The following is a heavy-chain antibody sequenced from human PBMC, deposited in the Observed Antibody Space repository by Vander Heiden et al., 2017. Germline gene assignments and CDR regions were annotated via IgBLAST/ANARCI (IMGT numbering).Heavy chain of an antibody. CDR3: AKIPAVGRYGMDV. Sequence: EVQRLLFGGGLVQLGGSLRLSCAAAGLTFSSYAMSWVRQAPGKGLEWVSAISGSGGSTYYADAVKGRFTISRDNSKNTLYLQMNSLRAEDTAVYYCAKIPAVGRYGMDVWGQGTTVTVSS. D-gene: IGHD2-15*01. J-gene: IGHJ6*02. CDR1: GLTFSSYA. CDR2: ISGSGGST. V-gene: IGHV3-23*01.